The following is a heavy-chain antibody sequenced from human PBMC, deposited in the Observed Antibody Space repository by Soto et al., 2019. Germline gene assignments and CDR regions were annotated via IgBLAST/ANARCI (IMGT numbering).Heavy chain of an antibody. D-gene: IGHD3-22*01. CDR1: GYSFTSYW. CDR2: IYPGDSDT. J-gene: IGHJ5*02. CDR3: ARTLSSGYYPNWFDP. V-gene: IGHV5-51*01. Sequence: PGESLRISCKGSGYSFTSYWIGWVRQMPGKGLEWVGIIYPGDSDTRYSPSFQGQVTISADKSISTAYLQWSSLKASDTAMYYWARTLSSGYYPNWFDPWGQGTLVTVSS.